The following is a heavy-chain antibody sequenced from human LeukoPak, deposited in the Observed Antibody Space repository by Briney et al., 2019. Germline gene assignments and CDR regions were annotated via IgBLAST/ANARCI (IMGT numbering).Heavy chain of an antibody. CDR1: GGSISNYY. CDR3: YYTSFDY. CDR2: MYYSGST. V-gene: IGHV4-59*01. J-gene: IGHJ4*02. Sequence: PSETLSLTCTVSGGSISNYYWSWIRQPPGKGLEWIGYMYYSGSTNYNPSLKSRVTISVDTSKNQFSLKLSSVTAADTAVYYDYYTSFDYWGQGTLVTVSS. D-gene: IGHD3-3*01.